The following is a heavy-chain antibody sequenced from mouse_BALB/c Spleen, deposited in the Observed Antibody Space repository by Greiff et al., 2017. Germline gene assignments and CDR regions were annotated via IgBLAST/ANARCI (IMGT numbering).Heavy chain of an antibody. D-gene: IGHD2-3*01. CDR3: ARDGYFYAMDY. V-gene: IGHV5-17*02. Sequence: EVKVVESGGGLVQPGGSRKLSCAASGFTFSSFGMHWVRQAPEKGLEWVAYISSGSSTIYYADTVKGRFTISRDNPMNTLFLQMTSLRSEDTAMYYCARDGYFYAMDYWGQGTSVTVSS. J-gene: IGHJ4*01. CDR1: GFTFSSFG. CDR2: ISSGSSTI.